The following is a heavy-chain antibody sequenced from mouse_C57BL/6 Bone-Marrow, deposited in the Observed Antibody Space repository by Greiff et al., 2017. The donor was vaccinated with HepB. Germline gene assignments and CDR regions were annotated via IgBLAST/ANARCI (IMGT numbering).Heavy chain of an antibody. V-gene: IGHV5-6*01. CDR2: ISSGGSYT. Sequence: HLVESGGDLVKPGGSLKLSCAASGFTFSSYGMSWVRQTPDKRLEWVATISSGGSYTYYPDSVKGRFTISRDNAKNTLYLQMSSLKSEDTAMYYCARDYYGSSYHAMDYWGQGTSVTVSS. D-gene: IGHD1-1*01. CDR1: GFTFSSYG. CDR3: ARDYYGSSYHAMDY. J-gene: IGHJ4*01.